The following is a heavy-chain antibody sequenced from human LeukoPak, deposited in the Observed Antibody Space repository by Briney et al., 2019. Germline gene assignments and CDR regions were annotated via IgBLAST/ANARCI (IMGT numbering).Heavy chain of an antibody. J-gene: IGHJ4*02. D-gene: IGHD1-26*01. CDR2: ISSSGKA. CDR1: GGSITTTDFD. V-gene: IGHV4-39*01. Sequence: SETLSLTCAVSGGSITTTDFDWAWIRQPPGQGFEWIATISSSGKAYYYPSLMSRVTISVDTSKNQSSLDVTSVTAADTGLFYCARFKGGTGFDILGRGILVIVS. CDR3: ARFKGGTGFDI.